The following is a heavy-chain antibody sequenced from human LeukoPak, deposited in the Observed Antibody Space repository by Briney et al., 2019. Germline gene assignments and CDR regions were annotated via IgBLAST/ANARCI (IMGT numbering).Heavy chain of an antibody. CDR3: ARDYGGNSPGWFDP. Sequence: PSETLSLTCTVPGRSISSYYWNWIRQPPGKGLEWIGYIYYSGSTNYNPSLKSRVTISVDTSKNQFSLKLSSVTAADTAVYYCARDYGGNSPGWFDPWGQGTLVTVSS. CDR2: IYYSGST. V-gene: IGHV4-59*01. J-gene: IGHJ5*02. D-gene: IGHD4-23*01. CDR1: GRSISSYY.